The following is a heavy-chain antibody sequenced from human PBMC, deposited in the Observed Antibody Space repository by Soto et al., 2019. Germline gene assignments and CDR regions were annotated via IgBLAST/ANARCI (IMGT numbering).Heavy chain of an antibody. CDR3: ARQATVTPRGYFDY. Sequence: SETLSLTCTVSGGSISSYYWSWIRQPPGKGLEWIGYIYYSGGTNYNPSLKSRVTISVDTSKNQFSLKLSSVTAADTAVYYCARQATVTPRGYFDYWGQGTLVTVSS. CDR2: IYYSGGT. V-gene: IGHV4-59*08. J-gene: IGHJ4*02. CDR1: GGSISSYY. D-gene: IGHD4-17*01.